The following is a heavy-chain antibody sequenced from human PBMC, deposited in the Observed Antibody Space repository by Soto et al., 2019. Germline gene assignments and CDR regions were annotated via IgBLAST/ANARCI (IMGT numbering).Heavy chain of an antibody. V-gene: IGHV4-34*01. Sequence: SSTXSLTGCFCVCSFINYYCIWFRHPPGKGLEWIGEVNHSGEATYNPSLQSRITISLDKSNNQFSLKMTSVTAADTAMYFCTREERFPRHWLETWGQGTQVNVYS. D-gene: IGHD3-10*01. J-gene: IGHJ5*02. CDR2: VNHSGEA. CDR1: VCSFINYY. CDR3: TREERFPRHWLET.